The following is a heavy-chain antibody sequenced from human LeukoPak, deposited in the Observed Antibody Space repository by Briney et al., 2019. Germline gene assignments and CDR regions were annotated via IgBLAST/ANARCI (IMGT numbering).Heavy chain of an antibody. D-gene: IGHD6-13*01. CDR3: ARYSSSWYWVYYYYGMDV. V-gene: IGHV3-7*03. Sequence: PGGSLRLSCAASGFTFSSYWMSWVRQAPGKGLEWVANIKQDGSEKYYVDSVKGRFTISRDNAKNSLYLQMNSLRAEDTAVYYCARYSSSWYWVYYYYGMDVWGKGTTVTVSS. CDR2: IKQDGSEK. CDR1: GFTFSSYW. J-gene: IGHJ6*04.